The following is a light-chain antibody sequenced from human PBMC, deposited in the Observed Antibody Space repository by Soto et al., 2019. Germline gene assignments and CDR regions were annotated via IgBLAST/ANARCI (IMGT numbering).Light chain of an antibody. CDR2: AHS. V-gene: IGLV3-21*02. Sequence: SYELTQPPSVSVAPGQTAKMPCGGNNIGTKSVHWYQQKPGQAPVLVVYAHSDRPSGIPERFSGSVSGNTSTLTIISVEAGDEADYYCQVWDYTSDYPVFGGGTQLTVL. J-gene: IGLJ7*01. CDR3: QVWDYTSDYPV. CDR1: NIGTKS.